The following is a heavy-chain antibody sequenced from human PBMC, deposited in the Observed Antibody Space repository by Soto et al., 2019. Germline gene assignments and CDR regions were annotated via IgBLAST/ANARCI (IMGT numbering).Heavy chain of an antibody. D-gene: IGHD2-2*01. J-gene: IGHJ6*02. CDR2: INPQTGGT. Sequence: ASVKVSCKASGYTFTGDYIHWVREAPGQGLEWMGWINPQTGGTSYAQKFQGRVTLSRDTSINTAYLELSRLTFDDAAVYFCARERYQVISDGMDVWRQRTTVTVSS. CDR1: GYTFTGDY. V-gene: IGHV1-2*02. CDR3: ARERYQVISDGMDV.